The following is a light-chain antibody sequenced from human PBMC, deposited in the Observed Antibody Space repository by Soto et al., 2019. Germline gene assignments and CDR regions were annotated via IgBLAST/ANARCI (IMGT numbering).Light chain of an antibody. CDR2: EVS. Sequence: QSVLTQPASVSGSPGQSITISCTGTSSDVGYYNYVSWYQHHPGKVPKLMIYEVSNRPSGVSNRFSGSKSGNTASLTISGLQAEDEADYYCRSYTTCSTQVFGGGTKPTVL. CDR1: SSDVGYYNY. CDR3: RSYTTCSTQV. J-gene: IGLJ3*02. V-gene: IGLV2-14*01.